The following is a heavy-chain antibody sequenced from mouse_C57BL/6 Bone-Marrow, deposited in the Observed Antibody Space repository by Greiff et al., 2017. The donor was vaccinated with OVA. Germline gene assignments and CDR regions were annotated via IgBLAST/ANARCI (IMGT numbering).Heavy chain of an antibody. CDR3: AFMVTTEAWFAY. CDR1: GYTFTDYN. Sequence: VQLQQSGPELVKPGASVKIPCKASGYTFTDYNMDWVKQSHGKSLEWIGDINPNNGGTIYNQKFKGKATLTVDTSSSTAYMALRRLTSADSAVYSFAFMVTTEAWFAYWGQGTLVTVSS. CDR2: INPNNGGT. J-gene: IGHJ3*01. V-gene: IGHV1-18*01. D-gene: IGHD2-2*01.